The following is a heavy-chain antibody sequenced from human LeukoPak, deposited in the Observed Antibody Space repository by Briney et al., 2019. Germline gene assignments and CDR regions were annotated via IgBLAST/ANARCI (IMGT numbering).Heavy chain of an antibody. V-gene: IGHV3-23*01. CDR1: GFTFSYYV. J-gene: IGHJ4*02. Sequence: PGGSLRLSCAASGFTFSYYVMSWVRQAPGKGLEWVSAISGSGGSTYYADSVKGRFTISRDNAKNSLYLQMNSLRAEDTAVYYCAREEVALDYWGQGTLVTVSS. CDR2: ISGSGGST. D-gene: IGHD2-15*01. CDR3: AREEVALDY.